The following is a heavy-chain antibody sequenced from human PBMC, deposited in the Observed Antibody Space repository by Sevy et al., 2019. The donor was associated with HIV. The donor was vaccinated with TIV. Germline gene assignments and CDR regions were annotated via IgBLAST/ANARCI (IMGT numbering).Heavy chain of an antibody. CDR3: AREESGDSSAYYYFYYGMDA. V-gene: IGHV1-2*06. CDR2: IHRKRGVT. J-gene: IGHJ6*02. CDR1: GYTFTAYY. Sequence: ASVKVSCKASGYTFTAYYIHWVRQAPGQGLEWMGRIHRKRGVTNYAQKFQGRVTMTRDTSMRTAYMELTRLTSDDTAVYYCAREESGDSSAYYYFYYGMDAWGQGTTVTVSS. D-gene: IGHD3-22*01.